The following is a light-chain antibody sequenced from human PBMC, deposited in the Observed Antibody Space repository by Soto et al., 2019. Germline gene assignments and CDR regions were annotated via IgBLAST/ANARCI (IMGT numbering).Light chain of an antibody. CDR1: QSVLYSSNKKNY. CDR2: SAS. V-gene: IGKV4-1*01. CDR3: QVSYELPRR. J-gene: IGKJ2*03. Sequence: DPLLTPTPDSLSVSLGARATINCKSSQSVLYSSNKKNYIAWYQQKPGQPPSLLIYSASTRESGVPDRFSGSGSGTDFTLTIVSLQAEDVAVYCCQVSYELPRRFGAGAKVAIK.